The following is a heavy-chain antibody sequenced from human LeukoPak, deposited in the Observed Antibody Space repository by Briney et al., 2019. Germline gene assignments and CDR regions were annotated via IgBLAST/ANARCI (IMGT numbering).Heavy chain of an antibody. CDR2: ISDYNGNT. CDR1: GYIFTSYG. J-gene: IGHJ5*02. CDR3: ARDINGYYYDSHGYYPTDL. V-gene: IGHV1-18*01. D-gene: IGHD3-22*01. Sequence: GASVKVSCKASGYIFTSYGISWVRQAPGQGLEWMGWISDYNGNTNYPQRLQGRVTMTTDTSTTTAYMELRSLRSDDTAVYYCARDINGYYYDSHGYYPTDLWGQGNLVTVSS.